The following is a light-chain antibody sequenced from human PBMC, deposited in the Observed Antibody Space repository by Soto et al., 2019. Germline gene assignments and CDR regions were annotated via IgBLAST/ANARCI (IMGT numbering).Light chain of an antibody. V-gene: IGKV1-39*01. CDR3: QQSYNTPLT. CDR2: AAS. CDR1: QSISSY. Sequence: DIQMTQSPSSLSASVGDRVTITCRASQSISSYLNWYQQKPGKAPKFLIYAASSLQSGVPSRFSGSGSGTDFTLTISSLQPEDFATYYCQQSYNTPLTFGPGTXXD. J-gene: IGKJ3*01.